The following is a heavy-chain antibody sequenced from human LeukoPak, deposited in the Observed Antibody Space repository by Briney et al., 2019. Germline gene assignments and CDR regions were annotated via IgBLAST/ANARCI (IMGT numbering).Heavy chain of an antibody. CDR1: GFTFSSYG. CDR3: ARDNTYYYDSSGTDY. Sequence: GGSLRLSCAASGFTFSSYGMHWVRQAPGKGLEWVAFIRYDGSNKYYADSVEGRFTISRDNSKNTLYLQMNSLRAEDTAVYYCARDNTYYYDSSGTDYWGQGTLVTVSS. D-gene: IGHD3-22*01. V-gene: IGHV3-30*02. CDR2: IRYDGSNK. J-gene: IGHJ4*02.